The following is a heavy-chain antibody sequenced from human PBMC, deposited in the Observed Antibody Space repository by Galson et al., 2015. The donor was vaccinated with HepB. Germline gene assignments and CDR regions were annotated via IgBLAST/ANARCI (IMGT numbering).Heavy chain of an antibody. J-gene: IGHJ5*02. Sequence: SVKVSCKASGYTFTSYAMHWVRQAPGQRLEWMGWINAGNGNTKYSQKFQGRVTMTRNTSISTAYMELSSLRSEDTAVYYCARGSSGDNWFDPWGQGTLVTVSS. CDR2: INAGNGNT. CDR3: ARGSSGDNWFDP. CDR1: GYTFTSYA. D-gene: IGHD2-15*01. V-gene: IGHV1-3*01.